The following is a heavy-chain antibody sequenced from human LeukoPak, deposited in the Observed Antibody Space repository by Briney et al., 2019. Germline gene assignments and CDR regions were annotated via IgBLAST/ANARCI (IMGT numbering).Heavy chain of an antibody. Sequence: GASVKVSCKPSGYTFTVYYIHWVRQAPRQGLEWVGWINPTSGATNYAQKFQGRVTMTRDTSISTAYMELNSLRSDDTAVYYCARGVVAATFYYYMDVWGKGTTVTVSS. D-gene: IGHD2-15*01. CDR2: INPTSGAT. V-gene: IGHV1-2*02. J-gene: IGHJ6*03. CDR1: GYTFTVYY. CDR3: ARGVVAATFYYYMDV.